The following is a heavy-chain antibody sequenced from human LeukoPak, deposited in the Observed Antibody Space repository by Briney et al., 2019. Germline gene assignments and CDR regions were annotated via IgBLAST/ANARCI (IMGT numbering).Heavy chain of an antibody. V-gene: IGHV4-39*07. CDR2: INHSGST. CDR1: GGSVSSSTYY. Sequence: KPSETLSLTCTVSGGSVSSSTYYWSWIRQPPGKGLEWIGEINHSGSTNYNPSLKSRVTISVDTSKNQFSLKLSSVTAADTAVYYCARGGPPFFHVDTAMVLNYWGQGTLVTVSS. J-gene: IGHJ4*02. D-gene: IGHD5-18*01. CDR3: ARGGPPFFHVDTAMVLNY.